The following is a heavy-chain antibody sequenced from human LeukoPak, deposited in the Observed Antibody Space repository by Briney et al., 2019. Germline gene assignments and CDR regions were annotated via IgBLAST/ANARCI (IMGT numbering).Heavy chain of an antibody. CDR3: ARDLKYCSSTSCYTGDFDY. J-gene: IGHJ4*02. V-gene: IGHV3-30*03. D-gene: IGHD2-2*02. Sequence: GRSLRLSCAASGFTFSSYGIHWVRQAPGKGLERVAVISYDGSNKYYADSVKGRFTISRDNSKNTLYLQMNSLRAEDTAVYYCARDLKYCSSTSCYTGDFDYWGQGTLVTVSS. CDR1: GFTFSSYG. CDR2: ISYDGSNK.